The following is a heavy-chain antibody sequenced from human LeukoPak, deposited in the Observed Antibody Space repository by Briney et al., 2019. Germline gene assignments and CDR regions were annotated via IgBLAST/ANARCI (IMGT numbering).Heavy chain of an antibody. CDR1: EFTFSSYW. CDR3: ARAAYDSSGYLTL. D-gene: IGHD3-22*01. V-gene: IGHV3-7*01. J-gene: IGHJ4*02. Sequence: GGSLRLSCTASEFTFSSYWMSWVRQAPGKGLEWVANIKQDGSEKDYVDSVKGRFTISRDNAKNSLYLQMNSLRAEDTALYYCARAAYDSSGYLTLWGQGTLVTVSS. CDR2: IKQDGSEK.